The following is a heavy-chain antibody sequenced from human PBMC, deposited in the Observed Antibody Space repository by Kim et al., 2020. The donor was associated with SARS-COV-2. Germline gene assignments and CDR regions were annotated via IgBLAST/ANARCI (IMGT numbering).Heavy chain of an antibody. CDR1: GGSISSSTYY. J-gene: IGHJ4*02. CDR3: ASIYSSSWYFDY. D-gene: IGHD6-13*01. Sequence: SETLSLTCTVSGGSISSSTYYWGWIRQPPGKGLEWTGSIYYSVSTYYNPSLQSRVTISVDTSKNQFSLRLSSVTAADTAVYYCASIYSSSWYFDYWGQGT. V-gene: IGHV4-39*01. CDR2: IYYSVST.